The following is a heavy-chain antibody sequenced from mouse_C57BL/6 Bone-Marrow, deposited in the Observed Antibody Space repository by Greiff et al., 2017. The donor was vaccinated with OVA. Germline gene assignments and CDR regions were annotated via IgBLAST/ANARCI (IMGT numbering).Heavy chain of an antibody. V-gene: IGHV1-19*01. Sequence: EVQLQQSGPVLVKPGASVKMSCKASGYTFTDYYMNWVKQSHGKSLEWIGVINPYNGGTSYNQKFKGKATLTVDKSSSTAYMELNSLTSEDSAVYYCARFYYYGSSYYYFDYWGQGTTLTVSS. CDR3: ARFYYYGSSYYYFDY. J-gene: IGHJ2*01. CDR2: INPYNGGT. CDR1: GYTFTDYY. D-gene: IGHD1-1*01.